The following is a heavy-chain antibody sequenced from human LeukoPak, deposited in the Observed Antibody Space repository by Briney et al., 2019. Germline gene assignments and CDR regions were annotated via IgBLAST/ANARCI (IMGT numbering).Heavy chain of an antibody. CDR2: ISSGTITM. V-gene: IGHV3-48*01. J-gene: IGHJ4*02. CDR1: GFAFSSYS. CDR3: ARDGEFDY. Sequence: PGGSLRLSCAASGFAFSSYSMNWVRQAPGKGLEWISYISSGTITMYYADSMKGRFTISRDNAKNSLYLQMNGLKADDTAVYYCARDGEFDYWGQGTLVTVSS.